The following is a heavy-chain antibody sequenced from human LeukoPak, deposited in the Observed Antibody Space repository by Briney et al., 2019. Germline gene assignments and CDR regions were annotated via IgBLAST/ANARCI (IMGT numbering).Heavy chain of an antibody. J-gene: IGHJ6*03. CDR1: GGSISSYY. Sequence: SETLSLTCTVSGGSISSYYWSWIRQPPGKGLEWVGRIYTSGSTNYNPSLKSRVTMSVDTSKNQFSLKLSSVTAADTAVYYCARVKVGATRAMYYYYYMDVWGKGTTVTVSS. CDR2: IYTSGST. CDR3: ARVKVGATRAMYYYYYMDV. D-gene: IGHD1-26*01. V-gene: IGHV4-4*07.